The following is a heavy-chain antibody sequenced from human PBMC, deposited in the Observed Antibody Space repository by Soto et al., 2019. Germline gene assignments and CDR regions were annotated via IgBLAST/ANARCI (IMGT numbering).Heavy chain of an antibody. CDR1: GGTFSTYD. V-gene: IGHV1-69*01. CDR2: IIPLFGTA. Sequence: QVQLVQSGAEVKKPGSSAKVSCKASGGTFSTYDICWVRQSPGQGLEWMGGIIPLFGTANYAQKFQGRATIIADESTRTAYMELRRLRSEDTAVYYCAINEGTDGHKFAYWGQGTLVTVSS. CDR3: AINEGTDGHKFAY. D-gene: IGHD1-1*01. J-gene: IGHJ4*02.